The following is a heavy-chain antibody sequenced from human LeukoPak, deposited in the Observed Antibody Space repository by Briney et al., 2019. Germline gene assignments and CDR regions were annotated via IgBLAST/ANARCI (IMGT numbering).Heavy chain of an antibody. J-gene: IGHJ4*02. CDR1: RFTFSSYG. V-gene: IGHV3-33*03. CDR2: MWFDGSNK. CDR3: EKDVYIRQQHSSYVDY. Sequence: GGSLRLSCGASRFTFSSYGMHWVRQAPGKGLEWLALMWFDGSNKYYADSVKGRFTSSRDKSKSTLYLQMNSLGAEDTAVYYCEKDVYIRQQHSSYVDYWGQGTLVSVSS. D-gene: IGHD6-6*01.